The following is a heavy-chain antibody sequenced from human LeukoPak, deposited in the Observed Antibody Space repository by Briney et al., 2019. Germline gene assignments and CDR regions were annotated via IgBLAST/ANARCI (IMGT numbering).Heavy chain of an antibody. J-gene: IGHJ4*02. D-gene: IGHD6-25*01. CDR3: ARHTSGSSLDY. Sequence: SSGTLSLTCVVSGGSISSSNWWSWVRQPPGKGLEWIGEIYHSGSTKYNPSLKSRVTISVDKSKNQFSLMLSSVTAADTAVYYCARHTSGSSLDYWGQGSLVTVSS. CDR2: IYHSGST. V-gene: IGHV4-4*02. CDR1: GGSISSSNW.